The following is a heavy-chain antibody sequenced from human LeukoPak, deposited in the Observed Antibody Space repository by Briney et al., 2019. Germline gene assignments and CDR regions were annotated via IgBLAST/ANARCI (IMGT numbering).Heavy chain of an antibody. CDR3: ARRRDFFDY. J-gene: IGHJ4*02. CDR2: ISSSGSTI. CDR1: GFTLIDYY. V-gene: IGHV3-11*01. Sequence: PGGSLRLSCAASGFTLIDYYMSWIRQAPGKGLEWVSYISSSGSTIDYADSVKGRFTISRDNTKNSLYLQMSSLRAEDTAVYYCARRRDFFDYWGQGTLVTVSS.